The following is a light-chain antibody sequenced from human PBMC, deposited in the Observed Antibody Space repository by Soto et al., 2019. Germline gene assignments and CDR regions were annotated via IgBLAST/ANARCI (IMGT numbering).Light chain of an antibody. Sequence: DIQMTHSPPALSASVGDTVTITCRASQSINTWLAWYQQKPGKAPKLLIYDAFSLESGVPSRFSGSGSGTEFTLTLNSLQPDDSATYYCQQFHSYPWTFGQGTNVEVK. CDR1: QSINTW. CDR2: DAF. CDR3: QQFHSYPWT. J-gene: IGKJ1*01. V-gene: IGKV1-5*01.